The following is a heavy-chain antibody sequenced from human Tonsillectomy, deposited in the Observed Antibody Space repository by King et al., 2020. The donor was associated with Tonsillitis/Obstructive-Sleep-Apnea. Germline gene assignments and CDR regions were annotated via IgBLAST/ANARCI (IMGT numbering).Heavy chain of an antibody. CDR3: ARDNGGGLSFDI. D-gene: IGHD3-16*01. CDR2: IIHSGST. Sequence: VQLQQWGTGLLRPSETLSLTCGVYGGSFSGYYWSWIRQPPGKGLEWIGEIIHSGSTNYSPSLKSRVTISVDTSKNQFSLTLSSVTAADTAVYYCARDNGGGLSFDIWGQGTMVTVSS. J-gene: IGHJ3*02. CDR1: GGSFSGYY. V-gene: IGHV4-34*12.